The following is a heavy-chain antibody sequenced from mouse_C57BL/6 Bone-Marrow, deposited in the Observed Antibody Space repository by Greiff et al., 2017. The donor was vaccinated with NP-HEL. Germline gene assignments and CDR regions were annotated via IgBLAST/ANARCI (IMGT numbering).Heavy chain of an antibody. CDR2: IDPSDSYT. V-gene: IGHV1-59*01. CDR3: ARAVTTRLNFDY. CDR1: GYNFTSYW. J-gene: IGHJ2*01. Sequence: VQLQQPGAELVRPGTSVKLSCKASGYNFTSYWMHWVKQRPGQGLEWIGVIDPSDSYTNYNQKFKGKATLTVDTSSSTAYMQLSSLTSEDSAVYYCARAVTTRLNFDYWGQGTTLTVSS. D-gene: IGHD2-2*01.